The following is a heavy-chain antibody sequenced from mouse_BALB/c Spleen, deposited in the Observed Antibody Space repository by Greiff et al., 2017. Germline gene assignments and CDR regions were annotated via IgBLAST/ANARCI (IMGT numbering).Heavy chain of an antibody. CDR3: ARDGGDRYDDAMDY. D-gene: IGHD2-14*01. V-gene: IGHV5-4*02. Sequence: EVQLVESGGGLVKPGGSLKLSCAASGFTFSDYYMYWVRQTPEKRLEWVATISDGGSYTYYPDSVKGRFTISRDNAKNNLYLQMSSLKSEDTAMYYCARDGGDRYDDAMDYWGQGTSVTVSS. CDR2: ISDGGSYT. J-gene: IGHJ4*01. CDR1: GFTFSDYY.